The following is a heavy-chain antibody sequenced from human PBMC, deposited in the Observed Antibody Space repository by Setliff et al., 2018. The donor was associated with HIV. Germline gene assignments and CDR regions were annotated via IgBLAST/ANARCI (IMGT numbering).Heavy chain of an antibody. D-gene: IGHD3-3*01. CDR2: ISANNGSS. J-gene: IGHJ4*02. Sequence: SCKSSGYTFPKYGITWGRQAPGQGLEWMGWISANNGSSYFAQKLQDRVTMTSDTSTSTAYMELRSLRSDDTAVYYCARVRERVTIFGVVRDFDSWGQGTLVTVSS. CDR1: GYTFPKYG. V-gene: IGHV1-18*01. CDR3: ARVRERVTIFGVVRDFDS.